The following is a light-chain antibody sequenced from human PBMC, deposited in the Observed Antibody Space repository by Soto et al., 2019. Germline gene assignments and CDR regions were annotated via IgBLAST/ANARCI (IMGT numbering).Light chain of an antibody. J-gene: IGKJ4*01. CDR3: QQRSNWPHLT. CDR1: QSVSSY. CDR2: DAS. V-gene: IGKV3-11*01. Sequence: EIVLTQSPATLSLSPGERATLSCRASQSVSSYLAWYQQKPGQAPRLLIYDASNRATGIPARFSGSGSWTDFTLTISSLEPEDFAVYYCQQRSNWPHLTFGGGTKVEIK.